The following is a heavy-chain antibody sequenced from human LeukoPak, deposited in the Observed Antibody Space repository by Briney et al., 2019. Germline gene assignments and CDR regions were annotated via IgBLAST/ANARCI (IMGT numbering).Heavy chain of an antibody. V-gene: IGHV3-7*03. CDR2: IKQDGSEK. CDR1: GFTFSSYW. J-gene: IGHJ4*02. Sequence: GGSLRLSCAASGFTFSSYWMSWVRQAPGKGLEWVANIKQDGSEKYYVDSVKGRFTISRDNAKNSLYLQMNSLRAEDTAVYYCAKGYSSGPIYFDYWGQGTLVTVPS. CDR3: AKGYSSGPIYFDY. D-gene: IGHD6-19*01.